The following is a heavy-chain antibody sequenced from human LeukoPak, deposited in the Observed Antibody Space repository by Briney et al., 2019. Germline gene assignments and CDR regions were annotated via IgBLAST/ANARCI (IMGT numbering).Heavy chain of an antibody. Sequence: SGGSLRLSCAASGVTFSSYAMSWVRQAPGKGLEWVSAISGSGGSTYYADSVKGRFTISRDNSKNTLYLQMNSLRAEDTAVYYCAKKMGLYYFVYWGQGTLVTVSS. CDR3: AKKMGLYYFVY. V-gene: IGHV3-23*01. D-gene: IGHD5-24*01. CDR1: GVTFSSYA. J-gene: IGHJ4*02. CDR2: ISGSGGST.